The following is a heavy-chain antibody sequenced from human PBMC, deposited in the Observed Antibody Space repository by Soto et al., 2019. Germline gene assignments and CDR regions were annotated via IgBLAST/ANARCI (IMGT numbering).Heavy chain of an antibody. V-gene: IGHV1-8*01. CDR3: ARGFVTIFGVGNYYYYGMDV. Sequence: ASVKVSCKASGYTFTSYDINWVRQATGQGLEWMGWMNPNSGNTGYAQKFQGRVTMTRNTSISTAYMELSSLRSEDTAVYYCARGFVTIFGVGNYYYYGMDVWGQGTTVTVSS. CDR1: GYTFTSYD. D-gene: IGHD3-3*01. CDR2: MNPNSGNT. J-gene: IGHJ6*02.